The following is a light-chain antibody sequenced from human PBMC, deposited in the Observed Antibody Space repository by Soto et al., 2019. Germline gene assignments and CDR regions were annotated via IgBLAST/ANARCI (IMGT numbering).Light chain of an antibody. CDR2: WAS. CDR3: QQDHIDPIT. Sequence: TGMTQYPACLAVYMGERATINCKSTPSVLSSSDNQNYLAWFQQKPGQPPKLIMYWASTRKSGVPDRLSGGGSGTDFTLTISSLQAEDVAVYYCQQDHIDPITFGQGTRLAI. J-gene: IGKJ5*01. CDR1: PSVLSSSDNQNY. V-gene: IGKV4-1*01.